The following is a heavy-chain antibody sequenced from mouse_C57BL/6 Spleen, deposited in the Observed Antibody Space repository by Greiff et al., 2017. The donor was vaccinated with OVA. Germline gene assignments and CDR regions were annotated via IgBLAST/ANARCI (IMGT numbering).Heavy chain of an antibody. D-gene: IGHD2-4*01. CDR2: ISSGGSYT. J-gene: IGHJ1*03. CDR1: GFTFSSYG. Sequence: EVKLMESGGDLVKPGGSLKLSCAASGFTFSSYGMSWVRQTPDKRLEWVATISSGGSYTYYPDSVKGRFTISRDNAKNTLYLQMSSRKSEDTAMYYCARWGLRGDFDVWGTGTTVTVSS. CDR3: ARWGLRGDFDV. V-gene: IGHV5-6*01.